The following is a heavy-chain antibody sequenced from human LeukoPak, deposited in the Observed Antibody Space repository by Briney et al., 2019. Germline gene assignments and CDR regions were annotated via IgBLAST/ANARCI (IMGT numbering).Heavy chain of an antibody. J-gene: IGHJ4*02. V-gene: IGHV5-51*01. CDR2: TYPADSDP. D-gene: IGHD2-2*01. CDR1: GYSFSSNW. CDR3: ARHFCSSTTRCSIDY. Sequence: GDSLKISCQGSGYSFSSNWIGWVRQMPGKGIEWMGVTYPADSDPRYRPSFQGQGTISADKSISTAYLQWSSLKASDTAMYYCARHFCSSTTRCSIDYWGRGTLVTVSS.